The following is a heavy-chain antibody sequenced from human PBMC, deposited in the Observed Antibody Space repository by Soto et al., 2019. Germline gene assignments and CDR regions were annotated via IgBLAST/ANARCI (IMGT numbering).Heavy chain of an antibody. J-gene: IGHJ4*02. CDR3: AKGGSSWSYFDY. V-gene: IGHV3-23*01. D-gene: IGHD6-13*01. CDR1: GFTFRSYA. CDR2: ISASGGGT. Sequence: EVQLLESGGGLVQPGGSLRLSCAASGFTFRSYAMSCFRQAPGKGLEWVSTISASGGGTYYADSVKGRFTISRANSKNTLYLKMNSLRAEDTAVYYCAKGGSSWSYFDYWGQGTLVIVSS.